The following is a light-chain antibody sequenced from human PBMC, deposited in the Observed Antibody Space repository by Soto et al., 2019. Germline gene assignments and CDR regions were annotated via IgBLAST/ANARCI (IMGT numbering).Light chain of an antibody. Sequence: EIVLTQSPGTLSLSPGDRATLSCRASQSVSSSYLAWYQQKPGQAPGLLIYGASSRATGIPVRFSGSGSGTDFTLTISRLEPEDFAIYYCQYYGSSPLTFGGGTKVDI. J-gene: IGKJ4*01. V-gene: IGKV3-20*01. CDR1: QSVSSSY. CDR2: GAS. CDR3: QYYGSSPLT.